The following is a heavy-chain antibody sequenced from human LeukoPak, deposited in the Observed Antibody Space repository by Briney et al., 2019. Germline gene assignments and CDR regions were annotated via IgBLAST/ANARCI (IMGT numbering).Heavy chain of an antibody. CDR1: GYSFTSYW. J-gene: IGHJ5*02. CDR2: IYPGDSDT. CDR3: ARHGCSSTSCYTNWFDP. V-gene: IGHV5-51*01. Sequence: GESLKISCQGSGYSFTSYWIGWVRQMPGKGLEWMGIIYPGDSDTRYSPSFQGQVTISADKSISTAYLQWSSLKASDTAMYYCARHGCSSTSCYTNWFDPWGQGTLVTVSS. D-gene: IGHD2-2*02.